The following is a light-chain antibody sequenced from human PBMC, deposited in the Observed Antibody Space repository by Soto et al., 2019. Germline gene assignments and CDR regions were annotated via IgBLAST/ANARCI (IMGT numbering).Light chain of an antibody. CDR3: NQYYSIPCT. CDR2: WTS. V-gene: IGKV4-1*01. J-gene: IGKJ1*01. CDR1: QRGLSSSNNKNY. Sequence: DSAMTQYPASLPVSLDETSILLWKSRQRGLSSSNNKNYLAWYQQKPGQPPQLLIYWTSTRESGVPAPFSGRGSGTDFSLTISSLQAEDVAVYYCNQYYSIPCTVGKGTKVEIK.